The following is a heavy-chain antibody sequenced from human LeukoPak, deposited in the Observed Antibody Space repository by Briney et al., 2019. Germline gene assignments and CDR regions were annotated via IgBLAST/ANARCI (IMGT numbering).Heavy chain of an antibody. CDR3: GDVDGWPLFDP. CDR1: GFTFSSYD. CDR2: IRTSGDNT. J-gene: IGHJ5*02. V-gene: IGHV3-23*01. Sequence: GGALRLSCAASGFTFSSYDMTWVRQAPGRGLEWVSSIRTSGDNTYYGDSVKGRFTISRDNSKNTVYLQMNNMRVDDTAVYYCGDVDGWPLFDPCGQGTLVTVSS. D-gene: IGHD5-12*01.